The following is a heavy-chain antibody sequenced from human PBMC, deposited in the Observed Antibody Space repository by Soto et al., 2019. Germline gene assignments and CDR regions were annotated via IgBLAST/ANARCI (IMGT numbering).Heavy chain of an antibody. CDR2: INHSGST. V-gene: IGHV4-34*01. CDR3: ARDGGRYYAMDV. CDR1: GGSFSGYY. D-gene: IGHD3-3*01. Sequence: SETLSLTCAVYGGSFSGYYWSWIRQPPGKGLEWIGEINHSGSTNYNPSLKSRVTISVDTSKNQFSLKLSSVTAADTAVYYCARDGGRYYAMDVWGQGITVTVSS. J-gene: IGHJ6*02.